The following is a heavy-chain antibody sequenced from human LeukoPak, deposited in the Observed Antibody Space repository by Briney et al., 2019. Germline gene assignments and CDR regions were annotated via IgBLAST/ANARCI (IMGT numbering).Heavy chain of an antibody. CDR1: GFTFSSYG. CDR2: ISYDGSNK. J-gene: IGHJ4*02. V-gene: IGHV3-30*18. Sequence: GGSLRLSCAASGFTFSSYGMHWVRQAPGKGLEWGAVISYDGSNKYYADSVKGRFPISRDNSKNTLYLQMNSLRAEDTAVYYCAKDRYYGSGSYLGYWGQGTLVTVSS. D-gene: IGHD3-10*01. CDR3: AKDRYYGSGSYLGY.